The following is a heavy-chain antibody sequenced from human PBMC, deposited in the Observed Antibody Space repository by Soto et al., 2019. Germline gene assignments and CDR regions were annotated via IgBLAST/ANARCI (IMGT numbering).Heavy chain of an antibody. V-gene: IGHV3-30-3*01. Sequence: PGGSLRLSCAASGFTFSSYAMHWVRQAPGKGLEWVAVISYDGSNKYYADSVKGRFTISRDNSKNTLYLQMNSLRAEDTAVYYCARGPGIAVAGTHLGYWGQGTLVTVSS. D-gene: IGHD6-19*01. CDR1: GFTFSSYA. CDR2: ISYDGSNK. CDR3: ARGPGIAVAGTHLGY. J-gene: IGHJ4*02.